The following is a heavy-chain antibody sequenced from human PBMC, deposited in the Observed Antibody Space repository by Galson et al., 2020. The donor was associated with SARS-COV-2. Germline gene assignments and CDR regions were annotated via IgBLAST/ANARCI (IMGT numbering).Heavy chain of an antibody. CDR3: ARFDENANYCGGGSCYETGGLDY. Sequence: GGSLRLSCAASGFNFNIYSMNWVRQAPGKGLEWVAVIPYDGTNKYYADSVKGRFTISRDNSRNTLYLEMNSLKTEDTAIYYCARFDENANYCGGGSCYETGGLDYWGQGTLVTVSS. V-gene: IGHV3-30*04. CDR2: IPYDGTNK. J-gene: IGHJ4*02. D-gene: IGHD2-15*01. CDR1: GFNFNIYS.